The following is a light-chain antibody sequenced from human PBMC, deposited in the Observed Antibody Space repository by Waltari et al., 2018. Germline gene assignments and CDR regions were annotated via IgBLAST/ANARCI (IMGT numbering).Light chain of an antibody. Sequence: DIQMTQSPSTLSASVGDRVTITCRASQSIGSWLAWYQQKPGKAPKLLIYKASSLETGVPSRFSGSGSRTDFTLTISSLQSDDFATYYCQQYNSYSGTFGQGTKVDIK. J-gene: IGKJ1*01. V-gene: IGKV1-5*03. CDR2: KAS. CDR1: QSIGSW. CDR3: QQYNSYSGT.